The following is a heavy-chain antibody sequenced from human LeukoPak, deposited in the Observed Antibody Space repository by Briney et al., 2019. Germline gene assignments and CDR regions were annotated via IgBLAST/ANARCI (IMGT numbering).Heavy chain of an antibody. D-gene: IGHD3-9*01. CDR2: IWYDGSNK. V-gene: IGHV3-33*01. CDR1: RFTYRLYL. J-gene: IGHJ4*02. Sequence: PGRSLRDSRARTRFTYRLYLIHKVCQAPGKGLEGVAVIWYDGSNKYYADSLKGRFTISRDNSKNTLYLQMNSLRAEDTAIESCACDRVKLSRRGMYFDMWGQGTLVTVSS. CDR3: ACDRVKLSRRGMYFDM.